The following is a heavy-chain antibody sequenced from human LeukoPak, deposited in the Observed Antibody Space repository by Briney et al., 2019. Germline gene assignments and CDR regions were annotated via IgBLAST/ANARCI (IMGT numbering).Heavy chain of an antibody. CDR1: GFTFSSYA. J-gene: IGHJ6*03. V-gene: IGHV3-64*01. CDR3: ARAEGYDFWSGYDNYYYYMDV. Sequence: PGGSLRLSCAASGFTFSSYAMHWVRQAPGKGLEYVSAISSNGGSTYYANSVKGRFTISRDNSKNTLYLQMGSLRAEDMAVYYCARAEGYDFWSGYDNYYYYMDVWGKGTTVTVSS. CDR2: ISSNGGST. D-gene: IGHD3-3*01.